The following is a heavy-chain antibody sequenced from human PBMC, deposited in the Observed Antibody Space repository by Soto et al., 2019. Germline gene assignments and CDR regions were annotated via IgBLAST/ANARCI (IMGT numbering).Heavy chain of an antibody. CDR3: ARKTLAGTYAFYI. J-gene: IGHJ3*02. Sequence: QVQLVQSGAEVKKPGSSVKVSCKASGGTFSSYTISWVRQAPGQGLEWMGRIIPILGIANYAQKFQGRVMITANKSTSTAYMEMISLRTEDTAVYYCARKTLAGTYAFYIWGQGTMVTVSS. CDR2: IIPILGIA. CDR1: GGTFSSYT. V-gene: IGHV1-69*02. D-gene: IGHD6-19*01.